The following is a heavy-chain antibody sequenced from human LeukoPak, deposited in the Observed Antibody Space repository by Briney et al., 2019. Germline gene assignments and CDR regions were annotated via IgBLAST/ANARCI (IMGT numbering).Heavy chain of an antibody. CDR3: ARVDSSSWYSGWFDP. D-gene: IGHD6-13*01. CDR2: INWNGGST. CDR1: GFTFDDYG. Sequence: PGGSLRLSCAASGFTFDDYGMSWVRQAPGKGLEWVSGINWNGGSTGYAYSVKGRFTISRDNAKNSLYLQMNSLRAEDTALYHCARVDSSSWYSGWFDPWGQGTLVTVSS. J-gene: IGHJ5*02. V-gene: IGHV3-20*01.